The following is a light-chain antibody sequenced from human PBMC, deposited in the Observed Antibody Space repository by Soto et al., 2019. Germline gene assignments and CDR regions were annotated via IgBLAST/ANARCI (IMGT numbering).Light chain of an antibody. CDR2: KAS. V-gene: IGKV1-5*03. CDR3: QQYHSYPYT. J-gene: IGKJ2*01. Sequence: DIQMTQSPSTLSASVGDRVTITCRASQSISSWLAWYKQKPGKAPKLLIYKASSLESGVPSRFSGSGSGTVFTLTISSLQPDDFATYYCQQYHSYPYTFGQGTTLEIK. CDR1: QSISSW.